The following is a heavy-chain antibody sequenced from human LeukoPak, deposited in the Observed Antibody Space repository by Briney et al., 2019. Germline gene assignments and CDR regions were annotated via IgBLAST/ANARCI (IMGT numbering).Heavy chain of an antibody. D-gene: IGHD2-15*01. V-gene: IGHV4-39*07. CDR1: GGSISSSSYY. J-gene: IGHJ5*02. Sequence: SETLSLTCTVSGGSISSSSYYWGWIRQPPGKGLEWIGSIYYSGSTYYNPSLKSRVTISVDTSKNQFSLKLSSVTAADTAVYYCARAMVVAATRNWFDPWGQGTLVTVSS. CDR2: IYYSGST. CDR3: ARAMVVAATRNWFDP.